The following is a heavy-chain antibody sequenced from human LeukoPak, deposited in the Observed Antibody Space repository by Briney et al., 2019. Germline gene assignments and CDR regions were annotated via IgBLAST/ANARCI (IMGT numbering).Heavy chain of an antibody. D-gene: IGHD6-13*01. CDR1: GFTFSSYW. CDR3: ARDVRYSSPLFTTDYMDV. Sequence: KAGGSLRLSCAASGFTFSSYWMSWVRQAPGKGLEWVSSISSSSSYIYYADSVKGRFTIPRDNAKNSLYLQMHSLRAEDTAVYYCARDVRYSSPLFTTDYMDVWGKGTTVTVSS. V-gene: IGHV3-21*01. J-gene: IGHJ6*03. CDR2: ISSSSSYI.